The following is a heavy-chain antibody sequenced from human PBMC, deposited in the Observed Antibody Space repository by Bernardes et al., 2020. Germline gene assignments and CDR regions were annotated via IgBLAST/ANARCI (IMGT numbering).Heavy chain of an antibody. D-gene: IGHD2-21*01. CDR1: GGSITSNSYF. CDR3: ARQIGVNFDP. V-gene: IGHV4-39*01. J-gene: IGHJ5*01. Sequence: SETLSLTCTVSGGSITSNSYFWSWLRQPPGKGLEWFGSIYYSGSTHYSPSLKRRVAIFVDTPKYQFSLKLNSVTAADTAVYYCARQIGVNFDPWGQGTLVTVSS. CDR2: IYYSGST.